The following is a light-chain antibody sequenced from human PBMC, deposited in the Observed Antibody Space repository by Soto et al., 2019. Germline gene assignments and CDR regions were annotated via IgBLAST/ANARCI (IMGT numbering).Light chain of an antibody. Sequence: EIGLTQSPGTLSLSPGERATLSCRASQSVGSSYLAWYQQKPGQAPRFLIYGASSRATGTPDRFSGSGSGTDFTLTISRLEPADFAVYSWPQYGDSPPWTFGQGIRVHI. CDR3: PQYGDSPPWT. V-gene: IGKV3-20*01. CDR2: GAS. J-gene: IGKJ1*01. CDR1: QSVGSSY.